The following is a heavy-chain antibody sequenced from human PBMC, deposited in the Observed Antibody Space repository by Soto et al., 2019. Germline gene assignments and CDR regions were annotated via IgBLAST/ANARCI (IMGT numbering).Heavy chain of an antibody. Sequence: SEKVSCKVSGRRFSNYVISWVRQDPGHGLEGLGRIILIFNSTKYAQSFQGRVNITVDTSTNKSSLELQSLRADDTAFYYCAGEVRGMNVGYNRPFSLGQWGQGTLVTVSS. CDR3: AGEVRGMNVGYNRPFSLGQ. V-gene: IGHV1-69*06. CDR1: GRRFSNYV. CDR2: IILIFNST. J-gene: IGHJ4*02. D-gene: IGHD1-20*01.